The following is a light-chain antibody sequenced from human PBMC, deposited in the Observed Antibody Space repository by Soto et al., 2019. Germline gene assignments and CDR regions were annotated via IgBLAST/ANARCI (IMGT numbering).Light chain of an antibody. CDR1: QSVSSN. V-gene: IGKV3-20*01. J-gene: IGKJ1*01. CDR2: SAS. Sequence: IVMTQCTATLSVSPGERHTLSSRASQSVSSNLAWYQQKPGQAPRLLIYSASSRATGIPDRFSGSGSGADYTLTIRRLEPEDFAVYYCQKYGSSPVTFGQGTKVDIK. CDR3: QKYGSSPVT.